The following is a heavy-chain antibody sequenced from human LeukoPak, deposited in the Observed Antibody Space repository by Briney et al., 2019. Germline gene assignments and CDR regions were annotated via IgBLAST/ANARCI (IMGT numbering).Heavy chain of an antibody. CDR2: IYYSGST. D-gene: IGHD3-22*01. J-gene: IGHJ4*02. V-gene: IGHV4-31*03. Sequence: TLSLTCTVSGGSISSGGYYWSWIRQHPGKGLEWIGYIYYSGSTYYNPSLKSRVTISVDTSKNQFSLKLSSVTAADTAVYYCAREVSYDSSGYYFDYWGQGTLVTVSS. CDR3: AREVSYDSSGYYFDY. CDR1: GGSISSGGYY.